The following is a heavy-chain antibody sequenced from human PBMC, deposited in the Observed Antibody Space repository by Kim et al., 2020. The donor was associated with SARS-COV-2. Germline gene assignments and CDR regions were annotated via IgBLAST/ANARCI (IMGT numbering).Heavy chain of an antibody. CDR1: GFTFSSYG. V-gene: IGHV3-33*01. CDR2: IWYDGSNK. CDR3: ARDRFVISRGYDFWSGPGWWFDP. Sequence: GGSLRLSCAASGFTFSSYGMHWVRQAPGKGLEWVAVIWYDGSNKYYADSVKGRFTISRDNSKNTLYLQMNSLRAEDTAVYYCARDRFVISRGYDFWSGPGWWFDPWGQGTLVTVSS. D-gene: IGHD3-3*01. J-gene: IGHJ5*02.